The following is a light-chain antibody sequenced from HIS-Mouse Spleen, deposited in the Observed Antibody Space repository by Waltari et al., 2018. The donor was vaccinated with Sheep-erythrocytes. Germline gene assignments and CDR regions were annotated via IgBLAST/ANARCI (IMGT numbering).Light chain of an antibody. CDR1: SSDVGGYNL. Sequence: QSALTQPASVSGSPGQSITISSTGTSSDVGGYNLCSSYQQHPGKDSKLMIYEGSKRPSGVSNRFSGSKSGNTASLTISGLQAEDEADYYCCSYAGSSTPWVFGGGTKLTVL. V-gene: IGLV2-23*01. J-gene: IGLJ3*02. CDR2: EGS. CDR3: CSYAGSSTPWV.